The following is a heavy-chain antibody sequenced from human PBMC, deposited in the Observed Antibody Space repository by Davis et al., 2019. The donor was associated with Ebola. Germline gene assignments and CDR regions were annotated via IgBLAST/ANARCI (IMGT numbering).Heavy chain of an antibody. CDR1: GFTFSDYY. V-gene: IGHV3-7*03. CDR3: ARATYW. D-gene: IGHD2-8*02. CDR2: IKQDGSEK. Sequence: GESLKISCAASGFTFSDYYMSWIRQAPGKGLEWVANIKQDGSEKYYVDSVKGRFTISRDNAKNSLYLQMNSLRAEDTAVYYCARATYWWGQGTLVTVSS. J-gene: IGHJ4*02.